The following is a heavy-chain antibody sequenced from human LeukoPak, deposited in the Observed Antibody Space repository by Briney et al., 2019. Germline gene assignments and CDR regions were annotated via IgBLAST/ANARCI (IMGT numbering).Heavy chain of an antibody. CDR3: ARGGGRGYYGSGAQIDY. CDR2: IKQDGSEK. D-gene: IGHD3-10*01. CDR1: GFTFSSCW. V-gene: IGHV3-7*03. Sequence: GGSLRLSCAASGFTFSSCWMSWVHQAPGKGLEWVANIKQDGSEKYYVDSVKGRFTISRDNAKNSLYLQMNSLRAEDTVVSHCARGGGRGYYGSGAQIDYWGQGTLVTVSS. J-gene: IGHJ4*02.